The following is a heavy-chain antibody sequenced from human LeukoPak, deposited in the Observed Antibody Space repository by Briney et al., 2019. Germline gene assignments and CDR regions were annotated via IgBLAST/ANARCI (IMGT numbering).Heavy chain of an antibody. D-gene: IGHD3-16*02. J-gene: IGHJ4*02. V-gene: IGHV1-18*01. Sequence: ASVKVSCKASGYTFTSYGISWVRQAPGQGLEWMGWISAYNGNTNYAQKLQGRVTMTTDTSTSTAYMELRSLRSDDTAVYYCARGSAFTFGGVIVRYGFYAYWGQGTLVTVSS. CDR2: ISAYNGNT. CDR1: GYTFTSYG. CDR3: ARGSAFTFGGVIVRYGFYAY.